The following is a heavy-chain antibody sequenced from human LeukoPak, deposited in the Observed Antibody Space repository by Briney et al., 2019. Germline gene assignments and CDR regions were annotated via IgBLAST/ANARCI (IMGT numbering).Heavy chain of an antibody. J-gene: IGHJ4*02. CDR3: ARDRDCSGGSCYSGFDY. D-gene: IGHD2-15*01. V-gene: IGHV3-21*01. CDR2: ISSSSSYI. Sequence: GGSLRLSCAASXXTFSSYSMNWVRQAPGKGLEWVSSISSSSSYIYYADSVKGRFTISRDNAKNSLYLQMNSLRAEDTAVYYCARDRDCSGGSCYSGFDYWGQGTLVTVSS. CDR1: XXTFSSYS.